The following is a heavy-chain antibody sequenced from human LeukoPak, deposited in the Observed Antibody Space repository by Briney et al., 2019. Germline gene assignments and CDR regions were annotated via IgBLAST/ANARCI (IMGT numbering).Heavy chain of an antibody. CDR1: GFTFAGYA. V-gene: IGHV3-23*01. Sequence: GGSLRLSCAASGFTFAGYAMSWVRQAPGKGLEWVSTLSGSGGSTYYADSVKGRFTISRDNSKNTLYLQMNSLRAEDTAVYYCAKEGSGWYGDNWFDPWGQGTLVTVSS. CDR3: AKEGSGWYGDNWFDP. CDR2: LSGSGGST. D-gene: IGHD6-19*01. J-gene: IGHJ5*02.